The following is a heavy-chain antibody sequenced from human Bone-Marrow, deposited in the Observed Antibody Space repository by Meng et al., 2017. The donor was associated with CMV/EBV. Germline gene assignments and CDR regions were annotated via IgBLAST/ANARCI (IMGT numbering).Heavy chain of an antibody. D-gene: IGHD6-13*01. Sequence: LYCAASGFPFSDYYMSWIRQAPGKGLEWVSYISSSGSTIYYADSVKGRFTISRDNAKNSLYPQMNSLRAEDTAVYYCARDSSSPDYWGQGTLVTVSS. CDR3: ARDSSSPDY. J-gene: IGHJ4*02. V-gene: IGHV3-11*04. CDR2: ISSSGSTI. CDR1: GFPFSDYY.